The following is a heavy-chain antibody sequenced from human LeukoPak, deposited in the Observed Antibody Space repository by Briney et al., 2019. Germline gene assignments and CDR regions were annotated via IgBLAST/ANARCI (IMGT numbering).Heavy chain of an antibody. CDR3: ARDLVGYSYGALDY. J-gene: IGHJ4*02. CDR2: IWSNGRNK. CDR1: GFTFSSYG. V-gene: IGHV3-33*01. Sequence: GALRLSCVASGFTFSSYGMHWVRQAPGKGPEWVAVIWSNGRNKYYADFVEGRFTISRDNSKNTLDLQMNSLRADDTAVYYCARDLVGYSYGALDYWGQGTLVTVSS. D-gene: IGHD5-18*01.